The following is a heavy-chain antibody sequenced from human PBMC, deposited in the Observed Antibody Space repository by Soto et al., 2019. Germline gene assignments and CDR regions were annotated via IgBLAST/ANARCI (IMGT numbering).Heavy chain of an antibody. J-gene: IGHJ5*02. CDR3: VRGVAGTGFDL. Sequence: SETLSLTCALSVDSVSSNTAAWNWIRSSPSRGLEWLGRTYYRSNWRHDYAVSVKSRITVNTDTSKTHFSLQLNSVTPDDTAVYYCVRGVAGTGFDLWGQGTMVTVYS. CDR2: TYYRSNWRH. CDR1: VDSVSSNTAA. D-gene: IGHD6-19*01. V-gene: IGHV6-1*01.